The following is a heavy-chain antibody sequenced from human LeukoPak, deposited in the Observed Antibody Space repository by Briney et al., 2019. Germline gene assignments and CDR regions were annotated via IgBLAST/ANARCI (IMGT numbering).Heavy chain of an antibody. Sequence: GGSLRVSCAASGFTFSSYWMHWVRQAPGKGLEWVSAISDSGGSTYYADSVKGRFTISRDNSKNTLYLQMNSLRAEDTAVYYCAKNGDRGAYCSGGSCYPYYYYYMDVWGKGTTVTISS. D-gene: IGHD2-15*01. CDR2: ISDSGGST. J-gene: IGHJ6*03. CDR1: GFTFSSYW. CDR3: AKNGDRGAYCSGGSCYPYYYYYMDV. V-gene: IGHV3-23*01.